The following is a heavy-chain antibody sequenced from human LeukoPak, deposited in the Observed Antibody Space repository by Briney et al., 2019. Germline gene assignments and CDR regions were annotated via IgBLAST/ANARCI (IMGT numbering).Heavy chain of an antibody. CDR2: INPNSGGT. D-gene: IGHD6-19*01. V-gene: IGHV1-2*02. Sequence: EASVKVSCKASGYTFTGYYMHWVRQAPGQGLEWMGWINPNSGGTNYAQKFQGRVTMTRDTSISTAYMELSRLRSDDTAVYYCARAVAGTLGAFDIWGQGTMVTVSS. J-gene: IGHJ3*02. CDR1: GYTFTGYY. CDR3: ARAVAGTLGAFDI.